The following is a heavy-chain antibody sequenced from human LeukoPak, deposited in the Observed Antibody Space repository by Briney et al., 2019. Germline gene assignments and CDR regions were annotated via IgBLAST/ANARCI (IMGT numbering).Heavy chain of an antibody. CDR2: INSDGSST. Sequence: GGSLRLSCEASGFTFSSYWMYWVRQAPGKGLVWVSRINSDGSSTNYADSVKGRFTISRDNAKNTLYLQMTSLRPEDTAVYYCGRQYRTSVGLRYLDNWGQGTLVTVSS. CDR3: GRQYRTSVGLRYLDN. CDR1: GFTFSSYW. J-gene: IGHJ4*02. V-gene: IGHV3-74*01. D-gene: IGHD1-14*01.